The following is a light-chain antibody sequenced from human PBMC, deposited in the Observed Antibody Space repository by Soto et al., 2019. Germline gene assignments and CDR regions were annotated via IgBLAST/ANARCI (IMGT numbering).Light chain of an antibody. V-gene: IGKV1-5*03. CDR2: KAS. CDR1: QTISSW. CDR3: QHYNSYSEA. J-gene: IGKJ1*01. Sequence: QMTQSPSTLSGSVGDRVTITCRASQTISSWLAWYQQKPGKAPKLLIYKASTLKSGVPSRFSGSGSGTEFTLTISSLQPDDFATYYCQHYNSYSEALGQGTKVDIK.